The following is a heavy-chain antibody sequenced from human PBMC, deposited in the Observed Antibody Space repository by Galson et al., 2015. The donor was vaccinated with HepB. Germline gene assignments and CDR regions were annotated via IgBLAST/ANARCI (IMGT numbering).Heavy chain of an antibody. CDR3: AREGGLRYFDWLLYFDY. D-gene: IGHD3-9*01. Sequence: SLRLSCAASGFTFSSYSMNWVRQAPGKGLEWVSYISSSSSTIYYADSVKGRFTISRDNAKNSLYLQMNSLRDEDTAVYYCAREGGLRYFDWLLYFDYWGQGTLVTVSS. J-gene: IGHJ4*02. CDR2: ISSSSSTI. CDR1: GFTFSSYS. V-gene: IGHV3-48*02.